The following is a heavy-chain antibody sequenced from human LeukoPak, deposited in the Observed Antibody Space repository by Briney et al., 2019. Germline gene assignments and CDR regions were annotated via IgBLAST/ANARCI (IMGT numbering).Heavy chain of an antibody. CDR3: ARVVWFGELFFNY. CDR1: GGSISSYY. Sequence: PSETLSLTCTVSGGSISSYYWSWIRQPPGKGLEWIGYIYYSGSTNYSPSLKSRVTMSVDTSKNQFSLKLSSVTAADTAVYYCARVVWFGELFFNYWGQGTLVTVSS. CDR2: IYYSGST. J-gene: IGHJ4*02. V-gene: IGHV4-59*12. D-gene: IGHD3-10*01.